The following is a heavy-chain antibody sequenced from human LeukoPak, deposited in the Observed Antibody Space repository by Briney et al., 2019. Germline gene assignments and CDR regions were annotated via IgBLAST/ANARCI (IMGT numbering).Heavy chain of an antibody. CDR2: IKQDGSEK. V-gene: IGHV3-7*01. Sequence: GGSLRLSCAASGFPFSSYSMTWVRQAPGKGLEWVANIKQDGSEKYYVDSVKGRFTISRDNAKNSLYLQMNSLRDEDTAVYYCARSSRGGFDYWGQGTLVTVSS. CDR3: ARSSRGGFDY. D-gene: IGHD3-10*01. CDR1: GFPFSSYS. J-gene: IGHJ4*02.